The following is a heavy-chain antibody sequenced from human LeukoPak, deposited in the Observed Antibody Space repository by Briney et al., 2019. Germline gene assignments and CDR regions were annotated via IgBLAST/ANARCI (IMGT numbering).Heavy chain of an antibody. V-gene: IGHV1-18*01. CDR3: ARGGYYGSGSFPDY. CDR2: ISADNGDT. Sequence: ASVKLSCTASGYSFGSFGINWVRQAPGQGLEWMGWISADNGDTNYAQKLQGRVTMTTDTSTSTAYMDLRSLTSDDTAVYYCARGGYYGSGSFPDYWGQGTLVTVSS. D-gene: IGHD3-10*01. CDR1: GYSFGSFG. J-gene: IGHJ4*02.